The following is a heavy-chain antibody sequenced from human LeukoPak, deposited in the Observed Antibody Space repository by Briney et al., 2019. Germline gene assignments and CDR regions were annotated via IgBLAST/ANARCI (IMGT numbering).Heavy chain of an antibody. CDR1: GFTFSSYA. Sequence: GGSLRLSCAASGFTFSSYAMSWVRQAPEKGLEWVSSISNSGGTSYYADSVKGRFTISRDNSKNTLYLQMNSLRAEDTAIYYCAKLRRGIVGTTYDYWGQGTLVTVSS. CDR3: AKLRRGIVGTTYDY. V-gene: IGHV3-23*01. J-gene: IGHJ4*02. D-gene: IGHD1-26*01. CDR2: ISNSGGTS.